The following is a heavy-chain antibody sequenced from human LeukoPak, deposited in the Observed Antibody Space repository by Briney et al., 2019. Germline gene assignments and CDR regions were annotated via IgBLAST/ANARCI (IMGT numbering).Heavy chain of an antibody. CDR3: ATDNVDY. CDR2: ISSRSGPI. V-gene: IGHV3-48*02. Sequence: GGSLRLSCAASGFTFSTYSMNWVRQAPGKGLEWVSYISSRSGPIYYADSVKGRFTISRDNAKNSLYLQMNSLRDADTAVYYCATDNVDYWGQGTLVTVSS. CDR1: GFTFSTYS. J-gene: IGHJ4*02. D-gene: IGHD2-8*01.